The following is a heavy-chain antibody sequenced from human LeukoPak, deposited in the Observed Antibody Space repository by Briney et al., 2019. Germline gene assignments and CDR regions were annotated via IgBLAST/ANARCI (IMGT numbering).Heavy chain of an antibody. D-gene: IGHD3-16*02. CDR3: ARYVWGSYRPEATFDY. Sequence: SVKVSCKASGGTFSSYAISWVRQAPGQGLEWMGGIIPIFGTANYAQKFQGRVTITADESTSTAYMELSSLRSEDTAVYYCARYVWGSYRPEATFDYWGQGTLVTVSS. CDR1: GGTFSSYA. CDR2: IIPIFGTA. J-gene: IGHJ4*02. V-gene: IGHV1-69*13.